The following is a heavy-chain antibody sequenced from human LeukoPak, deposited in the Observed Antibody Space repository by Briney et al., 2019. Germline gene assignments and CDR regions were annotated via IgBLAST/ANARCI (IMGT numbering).Heavy chain of an antibody. CDR2: IIPIFGTA. CDR1: GGTFSSYA. CDR3: ARGYPRQGYSGYDLGFFY. D-gene: IGHD5-12*01. J-gene: IGHJ4*02. Sequence: GASVKVSCKASGGTFSSYAISWVRQAPGQGLEWMGGIIPIFGTANYAQKFQGRVTMTRDTSISTAYMELSRLRSDDTAVYYCARGYPRQGYSGYDLGFFYWGQGTLVTVSS. V-gene: IGHV1-69*05.